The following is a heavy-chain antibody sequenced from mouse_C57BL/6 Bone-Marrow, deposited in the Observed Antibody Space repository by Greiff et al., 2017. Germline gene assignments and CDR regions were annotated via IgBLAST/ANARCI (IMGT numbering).Heavy chain of an antibody. D-gene: IGHD2-2*01. J-gene: IGHJ1*03. CDR1: GFTFSSYA. V-gene: IGHV5-4*01. Sequence: DVQLLQPGGGLVKPGGSLKLSCAASGFTFSSYAMSWVRQTPEKRLEWVATISAGGSYTYYPDNVKGRSTFSRDKANNNLYLQMSHLKSEDTAMXYCESGLWLLGYWYFDVWGTGTTVTVSS. CDR2: ISAGGSYT. CDR3: ESGLWLLGYWYFDV.